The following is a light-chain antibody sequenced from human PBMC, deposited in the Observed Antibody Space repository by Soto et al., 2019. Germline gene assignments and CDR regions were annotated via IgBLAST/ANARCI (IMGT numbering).Light chain of an antibody. CDR2: DVS. CDR1: SSDVGSYNY. V-gene: IGLV2-11*01. CDR3: CTYAGTYTWV. J-gene: IGLJ3*02. Sequence: QSALTQPRSMSGSPGQSVTISCTGTSSDVGSYNYVSWYQQHPGKAPKLMIYDVSKRPSGVPDRFSGSKSGNTAFVTISGLQAEDEADYYCCTYAGTYTWVFGGGTKLTVL.